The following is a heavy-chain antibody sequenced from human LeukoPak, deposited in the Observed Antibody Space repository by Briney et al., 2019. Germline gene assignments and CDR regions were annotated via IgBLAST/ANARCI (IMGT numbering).Heavy chain of an antibody. CDR1: GFTFSSYG. J-gene: IGHJ4*02. CDR2: IRYDGSNK. Sequence: GGSLRLSCAASGFTFSSYGMHWVRQAPGKGLEWVAFIRYDGSNKYYADSVKGRFTISRDNSKNTLYLQMNSLRTEDTAVYYCARGAVWFGDPLGGYWGQGTLVTVSS. V-gene: IGHV3-30*02. D-gene: IGHD3-10*01. CDR3: ARGAVWFGDPLGGY.